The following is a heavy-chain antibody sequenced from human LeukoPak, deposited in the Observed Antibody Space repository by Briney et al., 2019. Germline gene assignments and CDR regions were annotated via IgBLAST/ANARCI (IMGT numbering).Heavy chain of an antibody. Sequence: SETLSLTCAVYGESLSNYYWNWIRQTPGKGPEWIGDINQSGSTNYNPSLKSRVTVSVDTSKNQFSLKLTSVTAADTALYYCARGITATTLAAFDIWGQGTMVTVSS. D-gene: IGHD1-7*01. J-gene: IGHJ3*02. CDR2: INQSGST. CDR3: ARGITATTLAAFDI. V-gene: IGHV4-34*01. CDR1: GESLSNYY.